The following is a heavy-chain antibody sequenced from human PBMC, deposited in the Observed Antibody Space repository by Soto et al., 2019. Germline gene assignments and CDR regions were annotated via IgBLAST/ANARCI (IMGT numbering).Heavy chain of an antibody. CDR1: DGSFPNYY. V-gene: IGHV4-34*01. J-gene: IGHJ6*02. CDR3: ARGGRDVVIVPAARYGDYYYGLDV. D-gene: IGHD2-2*01. CDR2: INHSGST. Sequence: QVQLQPWGAGLLKPSETLSLTCAVYDGSFPNYYWTWIRQPPGKGLEWIGEINHSGSTNYNPSLRSRVSISVDSSKDQFSLRLYSVTAADTAVYFCARGGRDVVIVPAARYGDYYYGLDVWGQGTTVTVSS.